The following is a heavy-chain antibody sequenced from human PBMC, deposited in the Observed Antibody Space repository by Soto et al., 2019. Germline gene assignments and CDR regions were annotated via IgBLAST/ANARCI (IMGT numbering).Heavy chain of an antibody. D-gene: IGHD5-12*01. CDR3: ARARGYGGNSS. CDR2: INHSGST. J-gene: IGHJ5*02. V-gene: IGHV4-34*01. Sequence: QVQLQQWGAGLLKPSETLSLTCAVYGGSFSGYYWSWIRQPPGKGLEWIGEINHSGSTNYNPSLKSRVTISVDTSKNQFYLKLSSVTAADTAVYYCARARGYGGNSSWGQGTLVTVSS. CDR1: GGSFSGYY.